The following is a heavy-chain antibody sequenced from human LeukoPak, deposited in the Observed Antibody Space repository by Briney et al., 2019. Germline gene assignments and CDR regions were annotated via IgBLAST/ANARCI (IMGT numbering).Heavy chain of an antibody. D-gene: IGHD2-2*01. CDR2: INPNSGGT. J-gene: IGHJ4*01. CDR1: GYTFTGYY. Sequence: ASVKVSCKAPGYTFTGYYMHWVRQAPGQGLEWMGWINPNSGGTNYAQKFQGWVTMTRDTSISTAYMELSRLRSDDTAVYYCARDSTIYYFDYWGRGTLVTVSS. V-gene: IGHV1-2*04. CDR3: ARDSTIYYFDY.